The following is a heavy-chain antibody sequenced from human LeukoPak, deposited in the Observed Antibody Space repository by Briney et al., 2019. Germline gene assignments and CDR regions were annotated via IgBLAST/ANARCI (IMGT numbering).Heavy chain of an antibody. CDR3: AVTFIAAAGDDAFDI. V-gene: IGHV4-34*01. D-gene: IGHD6-13*01. CDR2: INHSGST. Sequence: SETLSLTCAVYGGSFSGYYWSWIRQPPGKGLEWIGEINHSGSTNYNPSLKSRVAISVDTSKNQFSLKLSSVTAADTAVYYCAVTFIAAAGDDAFDIWGQGTMVTVSS. J-gene: IGHJ3*02. CDR1: GGSFSGYY.